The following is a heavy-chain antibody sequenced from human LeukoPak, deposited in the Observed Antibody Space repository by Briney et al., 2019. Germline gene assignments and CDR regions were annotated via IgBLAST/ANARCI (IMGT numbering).Heavy chain of an antibody. V-gene: IGHV1-2*02. J-gene: IGHJ4*02. Sequence: ASVKVSCKASGYTFISYYVHWVRPAPGQGLEWMGWINPKSGGTKYAQNFQGRVTSTRDTSISTAYMELSSLRSDDTAVYFCAREAYSSGWAEQVYWGQGTLVTVSS. CDR2: INPKSGGT. D-gene: IGHD6-19*01. CDR3: AREAYSSGWAEQVY. CDR1: GYTFISYY.